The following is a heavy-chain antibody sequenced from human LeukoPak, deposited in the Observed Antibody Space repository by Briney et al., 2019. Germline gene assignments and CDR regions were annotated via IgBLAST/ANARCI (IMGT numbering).Heavy chain of an antibody. J-gene: IGHJ4*02. CDR2: TYYRSKWYN. CDR1: GDSVSRNSVA. D-gene: IGHD4-17*01. V-gene: IGHV6-1*01. Sequence: SQTLSLTCAISGDSVSRNSVAWNWIRQSPSRGLEWLGRTYYRSKWYNDYAVSVKSRININPDTSKNQFSLQLNSVTPEDTAVYYCARDHDYGDYGTYEDYWGQGTLVTVSS. CDR3: ARDHDYGDYGTYEDY.